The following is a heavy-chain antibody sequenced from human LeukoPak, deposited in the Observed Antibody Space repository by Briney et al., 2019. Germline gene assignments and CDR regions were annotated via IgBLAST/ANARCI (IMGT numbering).Heavy chain of an antibody. D-gene: IGHD5-18*01. Sequence: ASETLSLTCTVSGGSISSYYWSWIRQPAGQGLEWIGRIYTSGSTNYHPSLKSRVTMSVDTSKNQFSLKLSSVTAADTAVYYCARPIQKHAYGMDVWGQGTTVTVSS. J-gene: IGHJ6*02. CDR1: GGSISSYY. CDR3: ARPIQKHAYGMDV. CDR2: IYTSGST. V-gene: IGHV4-4*07.